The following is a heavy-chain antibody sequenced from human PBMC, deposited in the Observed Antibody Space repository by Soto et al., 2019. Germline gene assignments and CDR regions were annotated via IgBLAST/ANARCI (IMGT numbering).Heavy chain of an antibody. D-gene: IGHD3-22*01. CDR2: ISWNSGSI. Sequence: QPGGSLRLSCAASGFTFDDYAMHWVRQAPGKGLEWVSGISWNSGSIGYADSVKGRFTISRDNAKNSLYLQMNSLRAEDTALYYCAKGSVQYYDSSGYCDYWGQGTLVTVSS. V-gene: IGHV3-9*01. CDR3: AKGSVQYYDSSGYCDY. J-gene: IGHJ4*02. CDR1: GFTFDDYA.